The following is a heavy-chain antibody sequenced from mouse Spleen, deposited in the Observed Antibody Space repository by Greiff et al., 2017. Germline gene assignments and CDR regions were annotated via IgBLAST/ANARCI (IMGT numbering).Heavy chain of an antibody. CDR3: ALYDYDGGYYFDY. V-gene: IGHV1-52*01. J-gene: IGHJ2*01. CDR1: GYTFTSYW. CDR2: IDPSDSET. D-gene: IGHD2-4*01. Sequence: QVQLQQPGAELVRPGSSVKLSCKASGYTFTSYWMHWVKQRPIQGLEWIGNIDPSDSETHYNQKFKDKATLTVDKSSSTAYMQLSSLTSEDSAVYYCALYDYDGGYYFDYWGQGTTLTVSS.